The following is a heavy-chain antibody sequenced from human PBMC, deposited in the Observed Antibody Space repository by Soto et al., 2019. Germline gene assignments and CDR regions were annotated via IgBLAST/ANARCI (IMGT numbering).Heavy chain of an antibody. V-gene: IGHV3-23*01. Sequence: PGGSLRLSCAASRVTFSSDAMSWVRQAPGKGLEWVSAISGSGGSTSYADSVKGRFTISRDNSKNTLYLQMNSLRAEDTAVYYCAKSSQHPPLAPFDYGGQGTLVTVSS. CDR3: AKSSQHPPLAPFDY. J-gene: IGHJ4*02. D-gene: IGHD2-2*01. CDR2: ISGSGGST. CDR1: RVTFSSDA.